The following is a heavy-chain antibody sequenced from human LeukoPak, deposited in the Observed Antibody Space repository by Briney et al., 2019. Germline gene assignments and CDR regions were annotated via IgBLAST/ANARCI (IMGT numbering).Heavy chain of an antibody. J-gene: IGHJ4*01. CDR1: GLTFSMYW. CDR3: ARDPRYFDY. V-gene: IGHV3-48*01. CDR2: IGSGSGAI. Sequence: PGGSLRLSCAASGLTFSMYWMSWVRQSPVRGLEWISYIGSGSGAIFYAPSLQGRFTISRDNAKNLLYLQMHSLRVEDTAVYYCARDPRYFDYWGHGTLVTVSS.